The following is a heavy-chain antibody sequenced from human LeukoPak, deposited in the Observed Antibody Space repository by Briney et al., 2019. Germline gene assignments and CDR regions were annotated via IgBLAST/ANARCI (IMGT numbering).Heavy chain of an antibody. Sequence: GESLKISCKGSGYSFTSYWIGWVRQMPGKGLDCMGIIYPGDSDTRYSPSFQGQVTISADKSISTAYLQWSSLKASDTAMYYCASSGSGSYYDFDYWGQGTLVTVSS. V-gene: IGHV5-51*01. CDR3: ASSGSGSYYDFDY. CDR1: GYSFTSYW. J-gene: IGHJ4*02. D-gene: IGHD3-10*01. CDR2: IYPGDSDT.